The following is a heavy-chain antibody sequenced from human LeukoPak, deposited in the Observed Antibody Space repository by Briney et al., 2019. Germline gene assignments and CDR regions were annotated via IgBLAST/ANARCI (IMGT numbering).Heavy chain of an antibody. CDR1: GFTFSSYW. V-gene: IGHV3-7*01. D-gene: IGHD6-19*01. Sequence: GGSLRLSCAASGFTFSSYWMSWVRQAPGKGLEWVANIKQDGSEKYYVDSVKGRFTISRDNAKNSLYLQMISLRAEDTAVYYCARDFRAVAESYYYCYMDVWGKGTTVTVSS. CDR3: ARDFRAVAESYYYCYMDV. CDR2: IKQDGSEK. J-gene: IGHJ6*03.